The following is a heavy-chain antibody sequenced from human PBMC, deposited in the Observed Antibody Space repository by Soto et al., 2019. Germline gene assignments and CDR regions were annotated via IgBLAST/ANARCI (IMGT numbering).Heavy chain of an antibody. V-gene: IGHV1-18*01. CDR2: ISGYTGNT. J-gene: IGHJ5*02. D-gene: IGHD3-10*01. Sequence: QAQLVQSGPEVKNPGASVKVSCKASGYTFTSYGISWVRQAPGQGIEWMGWISGYTGNTNYAQKVQGRVTLTTDTSTSTAYIELTSLTPDDTAVYYCARDERGSGSYFGRLNWFDPWGQGTLVTVSS. CDR3: ARDERGSGSYFGRLNWFDP. CDR1: GYTFTSYG.